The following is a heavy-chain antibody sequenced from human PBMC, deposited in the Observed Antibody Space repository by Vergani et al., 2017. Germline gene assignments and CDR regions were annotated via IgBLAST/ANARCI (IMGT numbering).Heavy chain of an antibody. CDR2: INPNSGGT. V-gene: IGHV1-2*02. D-gene: IGHD6-19*01. Sequence: QVQLVQSGSELKKPGASVKVSCKASGYTFTSYAMNWVRQAPGQGLEWMGWINPNSGGTNYAQKFQGRVTMTRDTSISTAYMELGRLRSDDTAVYYCARGQWLPTLSFDYWGQGTLVTVSS. CDR3: ARGQWLPTLSFDY. J-gene: IGHJ4*02. CDR1: GYTFTSYA.